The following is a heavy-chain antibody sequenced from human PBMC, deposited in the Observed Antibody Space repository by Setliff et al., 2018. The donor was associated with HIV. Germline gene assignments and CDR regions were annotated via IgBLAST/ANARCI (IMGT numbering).Heavy chain of an antibody. D-gene: IGHD6-13*01. Sequence: GASVKVSCKASGYTFTNYNMHWVRQAPGQGLEWVGMVNPSGGSTAYAQKFQGRVTIIRDTSTSTVYMDLSSLRSEDTAVYYCARPGIAAADYYFDYWGQGALFTVSS. J-gene: IGHJ4*02. V-gene: IGHV1-46*01. CDR3: ARPGIAAADYYFDY. CDR1: GYTFTNYN. CDR2: VNPSGGST.